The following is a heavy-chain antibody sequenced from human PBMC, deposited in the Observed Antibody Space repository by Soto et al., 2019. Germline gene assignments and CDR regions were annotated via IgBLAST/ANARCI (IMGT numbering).Heavy chain of an antibody. V-gene: IGHV3-30-3*01. Sequence: QPGGSLRLSCAASGFTFSSYAMQWVRQAPGKGLEWVGVISYDGSNKYYAHSVKGRFTISRDNSKNTLYLQMNSLRAEDTAVYYCARDELPTMVRGVPVYWGQGTLVTVSS. CDR1: GFTFSSYA. CDR3: ARDELPTMVRGVPVY. CDR2: ISYDGSNK. J-gene: IGHJ4*02. D-gene: IGHD3-10*01.